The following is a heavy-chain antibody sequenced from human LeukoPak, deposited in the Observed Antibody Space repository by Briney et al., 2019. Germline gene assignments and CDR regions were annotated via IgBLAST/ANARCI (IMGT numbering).Heavy chain of an antibody. V-gene: IGHV1-18*01. J-gene: IGHJ3*02. Sequence: ASVKLSCKASGYTFTSYGTSWVRQAPGQGLEWMGWIHSYNGNTNHAQKLQDRDTKTTDTSTSTDYMALRSLRSDDTAVYYCARDFGRAASTTDAFDICVQGTMVTVS. CDR3: ARDFGRAASTTDAFDI. D-gene: IGHD6-13*01. CDR1: GYTFTSYG. CDR2: IHSYNGNT.